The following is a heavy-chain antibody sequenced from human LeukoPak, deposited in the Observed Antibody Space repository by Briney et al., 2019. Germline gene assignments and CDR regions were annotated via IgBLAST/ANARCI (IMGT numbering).Heavy chain of an antibody. D-gene: IGHD3-22*01. CDR1: GFTFSSFP. V-gene: IGHV3-23*01. CDR2: ISGSGGAP. J-gene: IGHJ4*02. Sequence: GGSLRLSCPASGFTFSSFPMSWVRQAPGKGLEWVSAISGSGGAPYYADSVRGRFTISRDNSKNTLYLQMNSLRAEDTAIYYCARTGDTCGYYYHYDYWGQGTLVTVST. CDR3: ARTGDTCGYYYHYDY.